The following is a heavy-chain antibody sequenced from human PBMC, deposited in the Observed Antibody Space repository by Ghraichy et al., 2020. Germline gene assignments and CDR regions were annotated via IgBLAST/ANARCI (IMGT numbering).Heavy chain of an antibody. CDR1: GGSVSSGSYY. Sequence: SETLSLTCTVSGGSVSSGSYYWSWIRQPPGKGLEWIGYIYYSGSTNYNPSLKSRVTISVDTSKNQFSLKLSSVTAADTAVYYCARTMYGGYWSVYGMDVWGQGTTVTVSS. D-gene: IGHD3-22*01. J-gene: IGHJ6*02. V-gene: IGHV4-61*01. CDR2: IYYSGST. CDR3: ARTMYGGYWSVYGMDV.